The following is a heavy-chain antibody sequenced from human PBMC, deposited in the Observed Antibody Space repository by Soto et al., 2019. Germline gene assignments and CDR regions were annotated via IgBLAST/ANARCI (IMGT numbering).Heavy chain of an antibody. D-gene: IGHD5-18*01. V-gene: IGHV1-18*01. CDR1: GYTFTSYG. CDR2: ISTYNGNT. J-gene: IGHJ4*02. Sequence: QVQLVQSGAEVKKPGASVTVSCKVSGYTFTSYGITWVRQAPGQGLEWMGWISTYNGNTNYLQKLQGRVTMITDTSTSTAYMELRSLRSDDTAVYYCARDVGNGYGYGYGYWGQGTLVTVSS. CDR3: ARDVGNGYGYGYGY.